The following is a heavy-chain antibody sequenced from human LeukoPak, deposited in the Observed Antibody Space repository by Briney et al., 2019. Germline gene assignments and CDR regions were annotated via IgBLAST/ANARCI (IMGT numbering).Heavy chain of an antibody. CDR3: ARRWNDGRNYYIDV. V-gene: IGHV4-34*01. J-gene: IGHJ6*03. CDR1: GVSFSHYY. Sequence: SETLSLTCAVYGVSFSHYYWSWIRQSPRMGLEWIAEINDGGTINYNPSLMSRVTISLDKSKNQFSLKLSSATAADTAVYYCARRWNDGRNYYIDVWGKGATVSVSS. D-gene: IGHD1-1*01. CDR2: INDGGTI.